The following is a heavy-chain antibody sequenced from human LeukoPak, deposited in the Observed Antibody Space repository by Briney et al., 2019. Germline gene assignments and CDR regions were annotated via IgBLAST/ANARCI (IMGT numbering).Heavy chain of an antibody. CDR1: GGSIDSTNW. V-gene: IGHV4/OR15-8*01. CDR3: ARSHDHLWGNYPDY. J-gene: IGHJ4*02. CDR2: IHHDGRI. D-gene: IGHD3-16*02. Sequence: ASETLSLTCDVSGGSIDSTNWWNWVRQPPGKGLEWIGEIHHDGRINYNPSLKSRVTLSVDKSKNQFSLRLNSVTAADTAMYYCARSHDHLWGNYPDYWGQGTLVAVSS.